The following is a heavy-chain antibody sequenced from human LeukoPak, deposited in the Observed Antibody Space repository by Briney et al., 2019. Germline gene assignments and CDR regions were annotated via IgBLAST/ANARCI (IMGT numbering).Heavy chain of an antibody. D-gene: IGHD6-13*01. V-gene: IGHV1-24*01. Sequence: ASVKVSCKVSGYTLTELSMHWVRQAPGKGFEWMGGFDPEDGETIYAQKFQGRVTMTEDTSTDTAYMELSSLRSEDTAVYYCATAAWDGYSSGWSFDYWGQGTLVTVSS. CDR2: FDPEDGET. CDR1: GYTLTELS. CDR3: ATAAWDGYSSGWSFDY. J-gene: IGHJ4*02.